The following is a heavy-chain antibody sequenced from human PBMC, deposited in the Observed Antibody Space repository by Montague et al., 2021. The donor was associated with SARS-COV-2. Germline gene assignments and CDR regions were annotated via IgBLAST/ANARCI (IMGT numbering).Heavy chain of an antibody. V-gene: IGHV3-23*03. J-gene: IGHJ4*02. CDR1: GFTFNNYA. D-gene: IGHD6-19*01. CDR2: IASGGRST. CDR3: AKDPVPVAGRYFDY. Sequence: SLRLSCAASGFTFNNYAMNWVRQAPGKGLEWVSVIASGGRSTFYADSVEGRFTISRDNSKDTLYLQMYSLRPEDTAIYYCAKDPVPVAGRYFDYWGQGTLVTVSS.